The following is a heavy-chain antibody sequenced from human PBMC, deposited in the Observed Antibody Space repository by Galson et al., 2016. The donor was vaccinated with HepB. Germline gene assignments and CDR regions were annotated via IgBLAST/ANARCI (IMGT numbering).Heavy chain of an antibody. D-gene: IGHD1-26*01. CDR2: ITPSDGYT. CDR3: ARDNTEWATDY. J-gene: IGHJ4*02. Sequence: SVKVSCKASGYTFISNKIHWVRQAPGQGPEWMGIITPSDGYTSYARKFQDRVTMTRDTSTGTAYMDLSSLTSEDTAIYYCARDNTEWATDYWGQGTPVTVSS. V-gene: IGHV1-46*01. CDR1: GYTFISNK.